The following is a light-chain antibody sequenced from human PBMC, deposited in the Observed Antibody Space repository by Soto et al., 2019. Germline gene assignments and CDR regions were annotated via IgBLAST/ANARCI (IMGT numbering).Light chain of an antibody. V-gene: IGLV2-8*01. CDR1: SSDIGAYNY. CDR3: CSYAGSNNLI. CDR2: EVS. J-gene: IGLJ1*01. Sequence: SALTQPPSASGSPGQSVTISCTGTSSDIGAYNYVSWYQQYPGKAPKLMIFEVSKRPSGVPDRFSGSKSGNTASLTVSGLQAEDEADYYCCSYAGSNNLIFGTGTKLTVL.